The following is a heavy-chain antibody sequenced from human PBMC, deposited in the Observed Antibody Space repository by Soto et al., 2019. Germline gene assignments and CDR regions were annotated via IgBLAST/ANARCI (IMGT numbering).Heavy chain of an antibody. CDR3: ARGGSEGGLDI. J-gene: IGHJ6*02. Sequence: QLQESGPGVVKPSETLSLTCTVSGAPIAVFYWTWIRQAPGKGLEWIGYLYYTGNTNYSPSLKSRVARSMDTSKKHFYLTLTSATAADTAVYFCARGGSEGGLDIWGQGTTVTVSS. D-gene: IGHD3-10*01. V-gene: IGHV4-59*01. CDR2: LYYTGNT. CDR1: GAPIAVFY.